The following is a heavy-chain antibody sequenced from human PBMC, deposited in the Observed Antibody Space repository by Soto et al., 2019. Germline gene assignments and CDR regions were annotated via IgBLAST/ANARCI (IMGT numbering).Heavy chain of an antibody. Sequence: GGSLRLSCAASGFTFSSYAMHWVRQAPGKGLEWVAVISYDGSNKYYADSVKGRFTISRDNSKNTLYLKMNSLRAEDTAVYYCARGRSGSYPYFDYWGQGTLVTVSS. CDR1: GFTFSSYA. J-gene: IGHJ4*02. CDR2: ISYDGSNK. D-gene: IGHD1-26*01. CDR3: ARGRSGSYPYFDY. V-gene: IGHV3-30-3*01.